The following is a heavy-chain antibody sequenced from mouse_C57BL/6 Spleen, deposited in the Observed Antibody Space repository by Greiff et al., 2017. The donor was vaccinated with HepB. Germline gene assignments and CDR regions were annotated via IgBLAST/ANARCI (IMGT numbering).Heavy chain of an antibody. V-gene: IGHV14-3*01. Sequence: EVQLQQSVAELVRPGASVKLSCTASGFNIKNTYMHWVKQRPEQGLEWIGRIDPGNGNTKYAPKFQGKATITADTSSNTAYLQLSSLTSEDTAIYYCALSSITTVVARYFDVWGTGTTVTVSS. D-gene: IGHD1-1*01. CDR2: IDPGNGNT. CDR3: ALSSITTVVARYFDV. J-gene: IGHJ1*03. CDR1: GFNIKNTY.